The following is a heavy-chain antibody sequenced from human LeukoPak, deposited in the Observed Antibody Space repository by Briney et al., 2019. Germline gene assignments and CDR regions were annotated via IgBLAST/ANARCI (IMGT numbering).Heavy chain of an antibody. CDR3: ATYIIGPTIDY. CDR2: IKQDGSEK. J-gene: IGHJ4*02. Sequence: GGSLRLSCAASGFTFSSYWMSWVRQAPGKGLEWVANIKQDGSEKYYVDSVKGRFTISRDNAKNSLYLQMNSLRDGDTAVYYCATYIIGPTIDYWGQGTLVSVSS. CDR1: GFTFSSYW. D-gene: IGHD3-10*01. V-gene: IGHV3-7*01.